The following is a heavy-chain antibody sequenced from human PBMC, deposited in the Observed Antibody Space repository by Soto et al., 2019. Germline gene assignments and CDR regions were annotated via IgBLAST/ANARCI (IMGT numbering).Heavy chain of an antibody. CDR1: GDSVSSNNIA. CDR3: AIGRWSTFEY. Sequence: SETLSLTCAVSGDSVSSNNIAWNWLRQYPWRGLEWLGRTYYRSKWNKGHAVSVRSRINITLDTSKNQLSLQLNPVTPPDTPGYYSAIGRWSTFEYWGLG. V-gene: IGHV6-1*01. J-gene: IGHJ4*02. CDR2: TYYRSKWNK. D-gene: IGHD2-15*01.